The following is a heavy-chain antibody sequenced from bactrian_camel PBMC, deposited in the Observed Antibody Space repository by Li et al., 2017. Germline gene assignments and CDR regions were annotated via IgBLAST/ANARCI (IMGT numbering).Heavy chain of an antibody. CDR2: IMIVGATT. Sequence: HVQLVESGGGSVQAGGSLRLSCEVSGITEGTNCIGWFRQAPGKEREGVAAIMIVGATTYYADSVKGRFTISQDNAKDTVYLQMNSLKSEDTALYYCTARGDSYGYWGQGTQVTVS. J-gene: IGHJ4*01. CDR3: TARGDSYGY. D-gene: IGHD4*01. CDR1: GITEGTNC. V-gene: IGHV3S54*01.